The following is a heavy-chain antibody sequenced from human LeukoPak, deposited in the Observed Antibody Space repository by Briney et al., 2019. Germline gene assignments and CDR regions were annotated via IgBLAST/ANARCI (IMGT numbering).Heavy chain of an antibody. Sequence: GGSLRLSCAASGFTFSNFWMHWVRQAPGKGLVWVSHINSDGSWTSYADSVKGRFTISKDNAKNTVYLQMNNLRAEDTAVYYCVSFYETYWGRGTLVTVSS. CDR2: INSDGSWT. CDR1: GFTFSNFW. V-gene: IGHV3-74*01. D-gene: IGHD2-2*01. CDR3: VSFYETY. J-gene: IGHJ4*02.